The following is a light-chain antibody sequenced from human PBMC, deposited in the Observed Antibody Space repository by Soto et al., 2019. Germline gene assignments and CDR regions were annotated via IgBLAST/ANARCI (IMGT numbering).Light chain of an antibody. V-gene: IGKV3-15*01. CDR1: QSVSSN. CDR3: QQYNNWPLT. J-gene: IGKJ4*01. Sequence: EIVMTQSPATLSVSPGESATLSCRASQSVSSNLAWYQQKPGQAPRLLIYGASTRATGMPARFSGSGSGTEFTLTISSLQSEDFAVYYCQQYNNWPLTFGGGTKVEIK. CDR2: GAS.